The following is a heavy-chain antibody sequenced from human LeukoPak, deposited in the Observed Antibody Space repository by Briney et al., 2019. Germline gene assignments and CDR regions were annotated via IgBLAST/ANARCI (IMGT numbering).Heavy chain of an antibody. CDR3: ASLTYYDFWSGYLPDY. CDR2: IYYSGST. CDR1: GGSISSSSYY. J-gene: IGHJ4*02. D-gene: IGHD3-3*01. Sequence: PSETLSLTCTVSGGSISSSSYYWGWIRQPPGKGLEWIGSIYYSGSTYYNPSLKSRVTISVDTSKNQFSLKLSSVTAADTAVYYCASLTYYDFWSGYLPDYWGQGTLVTVSS. V-gene: IGHV4-39*01.